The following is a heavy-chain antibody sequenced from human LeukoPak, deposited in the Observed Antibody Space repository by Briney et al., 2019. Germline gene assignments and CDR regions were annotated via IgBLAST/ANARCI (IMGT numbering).Heavy chain of an antibody. J-gene: IGHJ4*02. V-gene: IGHV3-9*01. CDR2: VSWNSGNT. Sequence: PGGSLRFSCAVSGFIFDDDVIHWVRHAPGKGLEWVSGVSWNSGNTAYADSVMGRFTISRDNAKNTIYLQMDSLRAEDTAIYYCARDYWWNYDYWGQGTLVTVSS. D-gene: IGHD1-7*01. CDR3: ARDYWWNYDY. CDR1: GFIFDDDV.